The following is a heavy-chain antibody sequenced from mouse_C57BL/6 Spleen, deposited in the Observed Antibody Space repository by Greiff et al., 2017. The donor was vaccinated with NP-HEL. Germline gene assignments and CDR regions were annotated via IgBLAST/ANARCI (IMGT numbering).Heavy chain of an antibody. Sequence: EVQLMESGGGLVKPGGSLKLSCAASGFTFSDYGMHWVRQAPEKGLEWVAYISSGSSTIYYADTVKGRFTISRDNAKNTLFLQMTSLRTEDTARYYCARKEYSNYWDYVDYWGQGTTLTVSS. D-gene: IGHD2-5*01. V-gene: IGHV5-17*01. CDR2: ISSGSSTI. J-gene: IGHJ2*01. CDR1: GFTFSDYG. CDR3: ARKEYSNYWDYVDY.